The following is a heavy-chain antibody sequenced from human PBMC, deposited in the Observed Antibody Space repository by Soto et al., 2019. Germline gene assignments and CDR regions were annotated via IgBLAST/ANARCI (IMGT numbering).Heavy chain of an antibody. CDR1: VFTFSSYG. Sequence: GWSLRLSCAASVFTFSSYGMHWFRQAPGKGLEWVAVISYDGSNKYYADSVKGRFTISRDNSKNTLYLQMNSLRAEDTAVYYCAKDAPAGGATDYWGQGTLVTVSS. CDR3: AKDAPAGGATDY. V-gene: IGHV3-30*18. D-gene: IGHD3-16*01. CDR2: ISYDGSNK. J-gene: IGHJ4*02.